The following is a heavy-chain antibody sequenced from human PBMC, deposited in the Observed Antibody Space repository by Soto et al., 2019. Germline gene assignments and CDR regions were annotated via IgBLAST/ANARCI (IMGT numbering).Heavy chain of an antibody. J-gene: IGHJ3*02. CDR2: INPSGGGT. CDR3: ASTPPPPDYFDSSGYYREDAFDI. V-gene: IGHV1-46*01. D-gene: IGHD3-22*01. CDR1: GYTFTSYY. Sequence: ASVKVSCKASGYTFTSYYMHWVRQAPGQGLEWMGVINPSGGGTTYAQKFQGRVTMTRDTSTSTVYMELSSLRSEDTAVYYCASTPPPPDYFDSSGYYREDAFDIWGQGTTVTGSS.